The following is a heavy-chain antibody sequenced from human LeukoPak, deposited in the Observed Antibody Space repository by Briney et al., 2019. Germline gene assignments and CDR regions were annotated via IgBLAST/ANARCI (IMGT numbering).Heavy chain of an antibody. V-gene: IGHV3-30*02. J-gene: IGHJ4*02. CDR3: AKDKEYSSSPFDY. Sequence: SRDNSKNTLYPQMNSLRAEDTAVYYCAKDKEYSSSPFDYWGQGTLVTVSS. D-gene: IGHD6-6*01.